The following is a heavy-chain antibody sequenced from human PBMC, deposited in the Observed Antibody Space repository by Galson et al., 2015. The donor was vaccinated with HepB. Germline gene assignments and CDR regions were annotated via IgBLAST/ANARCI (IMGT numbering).Heavy chain of an antibody. CDR2: IYGSGNA. CDR3: ARHGLGATLDYFDL. D-gene: IGHD2-15*01. Sequence: RQSAGRGLEWIGRIYGSGNANYNPSLKSRVSMSVDTANHHFSLNLASVTAADTAVYYCARHGLGATLDYFDLWGQGALVTVSS. J-gene: IGHJ4*02. V-gene: IGHV4-4*07.